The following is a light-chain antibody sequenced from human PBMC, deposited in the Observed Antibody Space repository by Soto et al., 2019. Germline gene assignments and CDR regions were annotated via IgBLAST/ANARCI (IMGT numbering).Light chain of an antibody. V-gene: IGKV3-11*01. CDR2: DAS. CDR1: QSVSSY. J-gene: IGKJ2*01. Sequence: EIVLTQSPATLSLSPGERATLSCRASQSVSSYLAWYQQKPGQAPRLLIYDASNSATGIPARFSGSGSGTAFTLTISSLEPEEFAVYYCQQRSNWPSYAFGQGTKLEIK. CDR3: QQRSNWPSYA.